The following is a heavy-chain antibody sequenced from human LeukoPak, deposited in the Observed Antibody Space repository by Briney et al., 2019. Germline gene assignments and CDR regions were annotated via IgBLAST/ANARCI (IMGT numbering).Heavy chain of an antibody. CDR3: ASLEGYCSSTSCYGWFDP. CDR2: IWYDGTNI. CDR1: GFTFSNYG. Sequence: GGSLRLSCAASGFTFSNYGMHWVRQAPGKGPEWVALIWYDGTNIFYADSVKGRFTISRVNSKNTLYLQMNSLRAEDTAVYYCASLEGYCSSTSCYGWFDPWGQGTLVTVSS. J-gene: IGHJ5*02. V-gene: IGHV3-33*01. D-gene: IGHD2-2*01.